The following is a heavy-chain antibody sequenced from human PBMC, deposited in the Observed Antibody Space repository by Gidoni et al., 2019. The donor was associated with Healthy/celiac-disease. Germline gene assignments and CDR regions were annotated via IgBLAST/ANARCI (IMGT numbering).Heavy chain of an antibody. V-gene: IGHV3-9*01. CDR2: ISWNSGRI. CDR1: GFTFDDYA. D-gene: IGHD3-9*01. CDR3: AKGKDIWTGFLDV. J-gene: IGHJ6*02. Sequence: EVQLVESGGGLVQPGRSLRLSCAASGFTFDDYAMHWVRQAPGKGLEWVSGISWNSGRIGYADSVKGRFTIFRDNAKNSLYLQMNSLRAEDTALYYCAKGKDIWTGFLDVWGQGTTVTVSS.